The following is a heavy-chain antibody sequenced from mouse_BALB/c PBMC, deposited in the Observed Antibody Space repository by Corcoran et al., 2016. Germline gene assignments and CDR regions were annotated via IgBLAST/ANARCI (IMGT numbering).Heavy chain of an antibody. CDR3: ARSLYGNGAMDY. Sequence: EVQLQQSGPELVKPGASVKISCKASGYSFTDYYMHWVKQSHVKSLEWIGRINPYNGATSYNQNFKDKASLTVDKSSSTAYMELNSLTSEDSAVYYCARSLYGNGAMDYWGQGTSVTVSS. J-gene: IGHJ4*01. D-gene: IGHD2-1*01. V-gene: IGHV1-19*01. CDR2: INPYNGAT. CDR1: GYSFTDYY.